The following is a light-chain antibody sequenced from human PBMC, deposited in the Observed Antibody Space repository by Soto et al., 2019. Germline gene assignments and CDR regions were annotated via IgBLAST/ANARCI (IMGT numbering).Light chain of an antibody. CDR1: SGSIASHY. V-gene: IGLV6-57*02. CDR2: ENN. CDR3: QSYDSNNQV. Sequence: NFMLTQPHSVSESPGRTVTISGTGSSGSIASHYVQWYQQRPGSAPTTVIYENNQRPSGVPGRFSASIDSSSNSASLTISGLKTEDEADYYCQSYDSNNQVFGGGTKLTVL. J-gene: IGLJ3*02.